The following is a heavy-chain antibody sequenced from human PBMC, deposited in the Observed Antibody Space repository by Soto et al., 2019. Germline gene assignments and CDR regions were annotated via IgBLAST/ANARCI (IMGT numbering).Heavy chain of an antibody. J-gene: IGHJ4*02. CDR3: ARGHLGITTTGTWYDFDY. Sequence: WTWIRQPPGKGLEDIGYIYYSGRTYYNPSLKSRVTISVDTSKNQFSLKLSSVTAADTAVYYCARGHLGITTTGTWYDFDYWGQGTLVTVSS. D-gene: IGHD2-15*01. V-gene: IGHV4-59*01. CDR2: IYYSGRT.